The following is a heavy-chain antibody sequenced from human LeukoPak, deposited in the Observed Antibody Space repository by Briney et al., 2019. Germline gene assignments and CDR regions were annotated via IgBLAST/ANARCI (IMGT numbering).Heavy chain of an antibody. Sequence: SETLSLTCAVYGGSFSVYYWSWIRQPPGKGLEWIGEINHSGSTNYNPSLKSRVTISVDTSKNQFSLKLSSVTAADTAIYYCARPLHCSSTSCYDWFDPWGQGTLVTVSS. CDR2: INHSGST. V-gene: IGHV4-34*01. CDR1: GGSFSVYY. J-gene: IGHJ5*02. D-gene: IGHD2-2*01. CDR3: ARPLHCSSTSCYDWFDP.